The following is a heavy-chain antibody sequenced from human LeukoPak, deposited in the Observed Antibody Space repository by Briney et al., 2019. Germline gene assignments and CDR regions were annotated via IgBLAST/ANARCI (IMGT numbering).Heavy chain of an antibody. CDR3: AKMAGDRNYYYYYRDV. D-gene: IGHD6-19*01. CDR1: GFTLSSYA. Sequence: GGSLRLSCEASGFTLSSYAMSWVRQAPGKGLEWVSGNSGSGGSTYYADSVKGRFTISRDNSKNTMYLQMISLRAEDTAVYYGAKMAGDRNYYYYYRDVWGKGTTFTVSS. CDR2: NSGSGGST. J-gene: IGHJ6*03. V-gene: IGHV3-23*01.